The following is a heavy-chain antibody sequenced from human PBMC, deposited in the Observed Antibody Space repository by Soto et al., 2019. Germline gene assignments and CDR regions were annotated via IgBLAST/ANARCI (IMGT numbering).Heavy chain of an antibody. V-gene: IGHV4-4*07. J-gene: IGHJ5*02. CDR1: GASISGFY. CDR3: VRDGTKTLRDWFDP. Sequence: SETLSLTCTVSGASISGFYWSWIRKSAGKGLEWIGRIYATGTTDYNPSLKSRVMMSVDTSKKQFSLKLRSVTAADTAVCYCVRDGTKTLRDWFDPWGQGISVTVSS. CDR2: IYATGTT. D-gene: IGHD1-1*01.